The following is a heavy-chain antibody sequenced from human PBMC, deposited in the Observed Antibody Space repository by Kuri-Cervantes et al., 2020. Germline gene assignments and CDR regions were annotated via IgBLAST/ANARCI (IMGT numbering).Heavy chain of an antibody. Sequence: SVKVSCKASGCTFSSYAIRWVRQAPGQGLEWMGGIIAIFGIANYTQKFQGRVTITADKSTSTAYMEVSNLRSDDTAVYYCARGTDSSTSSCLGYEYFEHWGQGTLVTVSS. CDR3: ARGTDSSTSSCLGYEYFEH. D-gene: IGHD2-2*01. V-gene: IGHV1-69*10. CDR1: GCTFSSYA. J-gene: IGHJ1*01. CDR2: IIAIFGIA.